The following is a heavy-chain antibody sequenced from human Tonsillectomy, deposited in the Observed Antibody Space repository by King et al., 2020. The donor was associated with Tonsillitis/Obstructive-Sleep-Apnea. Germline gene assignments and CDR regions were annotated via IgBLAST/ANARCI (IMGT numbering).Heavy chain of an antibody. J-gene: IGHJ4*02. V-gene: IGHV3-23*04. Sequence: VQLVESGGGLVQPGGSLRLSCAASGFTFSSYAMSWVRQAPGKGLEWVSAISGSGGSTYYADSVKGRFTISRDNSKNTLYLQMNSLRAEDTAVYYCAKEGISTSSSSLNSCQRDCSCYYWGQGTLVTVSS. CDR2: ISGSGGST. CDR3: AKEGISTSSSSLNSCQRDCSCYY. CDR1: GFTFSSYA. D-gene: IGHD6-6*01.